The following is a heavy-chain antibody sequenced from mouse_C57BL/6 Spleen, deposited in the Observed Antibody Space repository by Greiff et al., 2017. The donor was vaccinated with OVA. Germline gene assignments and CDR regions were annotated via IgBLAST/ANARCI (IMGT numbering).Heavy chain of an antibody. CDR2: ISSGGSYT. J-gene: IGHJ1*03. CDR3: ARHGYYGSSWYFDV. Sequence: EVKLMESGGDLVKPGGSLKLSCAASGFTFSSYGMSWVRQTPDKRLEWVATISSGGSYTYYPDSVKGRFTISRDNAKNTLYLQMSSLKSEDTTMYYCARHGYYGSSWYFDVRGTGTTVTVSS. D-gene: IGHD1-1*01. V-gene: IGHV5-6*01. CDR1: GFTFSSYG.